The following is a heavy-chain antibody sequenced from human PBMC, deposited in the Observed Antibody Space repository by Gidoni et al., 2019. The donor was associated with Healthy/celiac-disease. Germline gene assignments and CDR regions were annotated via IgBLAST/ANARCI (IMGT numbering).Heavy chain of an antibody. V-gene: IGHV3-33*01. Sequence: QVQLVESGGGVVQPGRSLRLSCAAAGFTVSSYGMHWVRQAPGKGLEWVAVIWYDGSNKYYADSVKGRFTIPRYNSKNTLYLQMNSLRAEDTAVYYCAGDPLEYSSSYLYYYYYGMDVWGQGTTVTVSS. CDR2: IWYDGSNK. CDR3: AGDPLEYSSSYLYYYYYGMDV. CDR1: GFTVSSYG. J-gene: IGHJ6*02. D-gene: IGHD6-6*01.